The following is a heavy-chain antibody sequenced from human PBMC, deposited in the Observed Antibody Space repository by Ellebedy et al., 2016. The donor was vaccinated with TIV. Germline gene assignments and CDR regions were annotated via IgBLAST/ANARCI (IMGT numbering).Heavy chain of an antibody. D-gene: IGHD2-2*01. Sequence: MPGGSLRLSCTVSGSSISSGYFWGWIRQPPGKGLEWIGSISQSGGTYYNLSLKSRVTISVDTSKNQFSLNLSSVTTADTAVYYCASGGASSKYLRHWGQGTLVTVSS. CDR1: GSSISSGYF. J-gene: IGHJ1*01. CDR2: ISQSGGT. CDR3: ASGGASSKYLRH. V-gene: IGHV4-38-2*02.